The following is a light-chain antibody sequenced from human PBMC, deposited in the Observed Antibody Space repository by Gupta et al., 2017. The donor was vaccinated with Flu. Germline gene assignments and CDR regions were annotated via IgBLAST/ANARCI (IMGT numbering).Light chain of an antibody. J-gene: IGLJ3*02. CDR2: GNS. Sequence: QSMLTQPPSVSGAPGQRLTISCTGTSSNFGAGYDVHWYQQLPGTAPKLLIYGNSNRASGVPDRFSGSRSGTSASLTITGLQAEDEADYYCQTYDISLTGSVFGGGTKLTVL. V-gene: IGLV1-40*01. CDR3: QTYDISLTGSV. CDR1: SSNFGAGYD.